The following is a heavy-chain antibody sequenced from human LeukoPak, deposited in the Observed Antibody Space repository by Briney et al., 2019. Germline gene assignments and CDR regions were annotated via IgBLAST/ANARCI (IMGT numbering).Heavy chain of an antibody. Sequence: ETLSLTCTVSGGSISSYYWSWIRQPPGKGLEWVANIKQDGSEKYYVDSVKGRFTISRDNAKNSLYLQMNSLRAEDTAVYYCARDFWSGSGLWGQGTLVTVSS. J-gene: IGHJ4*02. CDR2: IKQDGSEK. CDR3: ARDFWSGSGL. D-gene: IGHD3-3*01. V-gene: IGHV3-7*01. CDR1: GGSISSYY.